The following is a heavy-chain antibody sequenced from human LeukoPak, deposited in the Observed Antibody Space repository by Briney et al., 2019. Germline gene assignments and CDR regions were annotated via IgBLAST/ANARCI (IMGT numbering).Heavy chain of an antibody. CDR2: ISGSSDST. J-gene: IGHJ4*02. V-gene: IGHV3-23*01. Sequence: RGSLRLSCAASGFTFSSSALSWVRQAPGKGLEWVSAISGSSDSTYYADSVKGRFTISRDNSKNTLYLQMNSLRAEDTAVYYCAKDRIAVAGLFDYWGQGTLVTVSS. D-gene: IGHD6-19*01. CDR3: AKDRIAVAGLFDY. CDR1: GFTFSSSA.